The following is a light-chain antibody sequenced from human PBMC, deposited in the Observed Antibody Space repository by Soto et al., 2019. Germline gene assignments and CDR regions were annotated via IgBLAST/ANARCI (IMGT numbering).Light chain of an antibody. V-gene: IGKV3-20*01. Sequence: ENVLTQSPGTLSLSPGERATLSCRASQSVSSSYLAWYQQKPGQAPRLVIYGASSRATGIPDRFSGSGSGTDFTLTISSLQPEDFASYYCQQVNAYPWTFGQGTKVEIE. CDR3: QQVNAYPWT. CDR1: QSVSSSY. J-gene: IGKJ1*01. CDR2: GAS.